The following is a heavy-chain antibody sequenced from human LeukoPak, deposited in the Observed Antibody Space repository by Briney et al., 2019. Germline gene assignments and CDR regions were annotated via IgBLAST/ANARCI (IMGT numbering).Heavy chain of an antibody. V-gene: IGHV3-23*01. J-gene: IGHJ4*02. CDR1: GFTFSSYA. D-gene: IGHD3-22*01. CDR2: ISGSGGAI. CDR3: AKDLGHYYDSSCLDY. Sequence: PGGPLRLSCAASGFTFSSYAMSWVRQAPGRGLEWVSAISGSGGAIYYADSVKGRFTISRDNSKNTLYLQMNSLRAEDTAVYYCAKDLGHYYDSSCLDYWGQGTLVTVSS.